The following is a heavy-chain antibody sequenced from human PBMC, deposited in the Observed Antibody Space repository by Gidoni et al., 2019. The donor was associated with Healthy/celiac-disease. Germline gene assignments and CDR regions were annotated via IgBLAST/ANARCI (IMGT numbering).Heavy chain of an antibody. Sequence: QLQLQESGPGLVKPSETLSLTCTVSGGSISSSSYYWGWIRQPPGKGLEWIGSIYSSGSTYYNPSLKSRVTISVDTSKNQFSLKLSSVTAADTAVYYCARRNLVGAIYFDYWGQGTLVTVSS. CDR1: GGSISSSSYY. J-gene: IGHJ4*02. V-gene: IGHV4-39*01. D-gene: IGHD1-26*01. CDR3: ARRNLVGAIYFDY. CDR2: IYSSGST.